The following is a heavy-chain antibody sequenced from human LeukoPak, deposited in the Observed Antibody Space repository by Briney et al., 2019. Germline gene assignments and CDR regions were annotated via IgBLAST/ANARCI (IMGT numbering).Heavy chain of an antibody. CDR2: INPSTSSE. V-gene: IGHV1-46*01. D-gene: IGHD3-9*01. Sequence: GASVKVSCKASGYTFTAYYIHWLRQAPGQGPEWMGVINPSTSSETSAQRFQGRVTMTRDTSTSTVYMELTSLTSDDTAVYFCARRLDSGYFYALDVWGQGTTLTVSS. CDR1: GYTFTAYY. CDR3: ARRLDSGYFYALDV. J-gene: IGHJ6*02.